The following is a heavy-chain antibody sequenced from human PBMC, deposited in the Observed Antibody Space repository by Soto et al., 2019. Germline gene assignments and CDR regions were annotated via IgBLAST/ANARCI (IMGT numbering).Heavy chain of an antibody. Sequence: PSETLSLTCTVSGGSISSYYWSWIRQPPGKGLEWIGYIYYSGSTNYNPSLKSRVTISVDTSKNQFSLKLSSVTAADTAVYYCARERGGAVAVAGYFDYWGQGTLVTSPQ. D-gene: IGHD6-19*01. CDR3: ARERGGAVAVAGYFDY. V-gene: IGHV4-59*01. CDR1: GGSISSYY. CDR2: IYYSGST. J-gene: IGHJ4*02.